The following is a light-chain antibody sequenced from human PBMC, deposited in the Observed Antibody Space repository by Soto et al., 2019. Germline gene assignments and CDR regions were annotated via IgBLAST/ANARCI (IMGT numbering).Light chain of an antibody. Sequence: QSVLTQPPSASGSLGQSVTISCTGTSSDIGTYNYVSWYQHHPGKAPKLIIYEVTKRPSGVPDRFSGSKSGNTASLTVSGLQAEDEADYYCAAWDDSLSGVVFGGGTKVTVL. J-gene: IGLJ2*01. V-gene: IGLV2-8*01. CDR1: SSDIGTYNY. CDR2: EVT. CDR3: AAWDDSLSGVV.